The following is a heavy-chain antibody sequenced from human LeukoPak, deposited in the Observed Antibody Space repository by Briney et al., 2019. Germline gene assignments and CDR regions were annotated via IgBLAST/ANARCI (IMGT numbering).Heavy chain of an antibody. V-gene: IGHV3-30-3*01. D-gene: IGHD3-9*01. J-gene: IGHJ6*02. CDR1: GFTFSSYS. Sequence: GGSLRLSCAVSGFTFSSYSFHWVRQAPGKGLEWVAYDGSTKNYADSVKDRFTISRDNSNNTLYLQMNSLRTEDTAVYYCARDPDRLLMFGMDVWGQGTTVTVSS. CDR2: DGSTK. CDR3: ARDPDRLLMFGMDV.